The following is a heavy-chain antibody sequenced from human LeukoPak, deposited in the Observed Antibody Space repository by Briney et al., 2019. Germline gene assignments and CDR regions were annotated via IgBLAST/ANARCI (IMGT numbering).Heavy chain of an antibody. CDR1: GDSVSTNSVA. Sequence: SQTLSLTCAISGDSVSTNSVAWNWIRQSPSRGLEWLGRTSYRSKWYNDYAVSVKSRITITPDTSKNQFSLQLNSVAPEDTAVYYCAREAEITRFDYWGQGTLVTVSS. J-gene: IGHJ4*02. CDR3: AREAEITRFDY. CDR2: TSYRSKWYN. V-gene: IGHV6-1*01. D-gene: IGHD5-24*01.